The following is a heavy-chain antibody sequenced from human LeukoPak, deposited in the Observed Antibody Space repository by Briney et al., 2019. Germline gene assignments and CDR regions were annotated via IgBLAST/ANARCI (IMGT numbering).Heavy chain of an antibody. CDR3: AKRTTPNSGSYYNWFDP. D-gene: IGHD1-26*01. CDR1: GFTFSSYA. Sequence: GGSLRLSCAASGFTFSSYAMSWIRQAPGKGLEWVSAISGSGGSTYYADSVKGRFTISRDNSKNTLYLQMNSLRAEDTAVYYCAKRTTPNSGSYYNWFDPWGQGTLVTVSS. CDR2: ISGSGGST. J-gene: IGHJ5*02. V-gene: IGHV3-23*01.